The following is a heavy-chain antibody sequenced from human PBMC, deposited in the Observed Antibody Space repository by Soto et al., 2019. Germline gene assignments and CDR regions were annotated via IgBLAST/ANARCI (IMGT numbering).Heavy chain of an antibody. V-gene: IGHV3-23*01. J-gene: IGHJ4*02. CDR2: ISGSGGST. CDR1: GFTFSSYA. D-gene: IGHD7-27*01. CDR3: AKDGANWGRYFDY. Sequence: AGGSLRLSCAASGFTFSSYAMSWVRQAPGKGLEWVSAISGSGGSTYYADSVKGRFTISRDNSKNTLYLRVNSLRAEDTAVYYCAKDGANWGRYFDYWGQGTLVTVSS.